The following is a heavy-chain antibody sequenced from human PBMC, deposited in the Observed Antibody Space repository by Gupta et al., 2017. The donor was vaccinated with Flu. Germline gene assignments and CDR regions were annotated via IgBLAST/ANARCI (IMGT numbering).Heavy chain of an antibody. Sequence: SSYYWGWIRQPPGKGLEWIGSIYYSGSTYYNPSLKSRVTISVDTSKNQFSLKLSSVTAADTAVYYCASIAAAGIGQYYFDYWGQGTLVTVSS. CDR2: IYYSGST. CDR3: ASIAAAGIGQYYFDY. J-gene: IGHJ4*02. CDR1: SSYY. V-gene: IGHV4-39*01. D-gene: IGHD6-13*01.